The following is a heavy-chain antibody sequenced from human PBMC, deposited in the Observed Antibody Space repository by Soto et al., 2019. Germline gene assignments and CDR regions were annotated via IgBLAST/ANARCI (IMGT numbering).Heavy chain of an antibody. V-gene: IGHV4-34*01. CDR2: INHSGST. CDR1: VGSCSGYY. Sequence: SETLSLTCAVYVGSCSGYYWSWIRQPPGKGLEWIGEINHSGSTNYNPSLKSRVTISVDTSKNQFSLKLSSVTAADTAVYYCARVGSSSSDYYYYYGMDVWGQGTTVTVSS. J-gene: IGHJ6*02. CDR3: ARVGSSSSDYYYYYGMDV. D-gene: IGHD6-6*01.